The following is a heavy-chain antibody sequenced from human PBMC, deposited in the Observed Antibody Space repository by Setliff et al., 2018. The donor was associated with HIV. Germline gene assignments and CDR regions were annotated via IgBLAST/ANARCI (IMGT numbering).Heavy chain of an antibody. J-gene: IGHJ2*01. CDR1: GYMFIAYG. V-gene: IGHV1-69*10. D-gene: IGHD3-3*01. CDR3: ARGLTIFDPDWYFDL. CDR2: IIPILGIA. Sequence: GASVKVSCKTSGYMFIAYGMSWVRQATGQGLEWMGGIIPILGIANYAQKFQGRVTITADKSTSTAYMELSSLRSEDTAVYYCARGLTIFDPDWYFDLWGRGTLVTVSS.